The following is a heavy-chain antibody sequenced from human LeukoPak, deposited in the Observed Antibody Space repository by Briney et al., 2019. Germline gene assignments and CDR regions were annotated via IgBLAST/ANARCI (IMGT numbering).Heavy chain of an antibody. J-gene: IGHJ5*02. CDR1: GGSFSGYY. CDR3: ARSWWVRGWFDP. D-gene: IGHD2-15*01. CDR2: INHSGST. V-gene: IGHV4-34*01. Sequence: SEPLSLPCAVYGGSFSGYYWSGIRQPPGKGLEWIGEINHSGSTNYNPSLKSRVTISVDTSKNQFSLKLSSVTAADTDVYYCARSWWVRGWFDPWGQGTLVTVSS.